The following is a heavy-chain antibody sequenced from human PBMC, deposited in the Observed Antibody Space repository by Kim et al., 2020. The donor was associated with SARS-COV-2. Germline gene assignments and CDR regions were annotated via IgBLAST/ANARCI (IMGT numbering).Heavy chain of an antibody. J-gene: IGHJ6*02. CDR3: ARLRCRNYDILTGYFFDYYYYGMDV. CDR1: GGTFSSYA. V-gene: IGHV1-69*13. D-gene: IGHD3-9*01. Sequence: SVKVSCKASGGTFSSYAISWVRQAPGQGLEWMGGIIPIFGTANYAQKFQGRVTITADESTSTAYMELSSLRSEDTAVYYCARLRCRNYDILTGYFFDYYYYGMDVWGQGTTVTVSS. CDR2: IIPIFGTA.